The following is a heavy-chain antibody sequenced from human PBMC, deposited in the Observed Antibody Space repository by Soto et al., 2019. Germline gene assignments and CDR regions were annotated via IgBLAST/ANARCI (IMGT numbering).Heavy chain of an antibody. V-gene: IGHV1-18*03. Sequence: QVQLVQSGAEVKKPGASVKVSCKASGYTFTSYGISWVRQAPGQGLEWMGWISAYNGNTNYAQKLQGRVTMPTVTSTSQAHLGLRDLRSDDMDVYYCAGGPTYYDYNWGSYRRNFDHWGQGTLVTVSS. CDR2: ISAYNGNT. D-gene: IGHD3-16*01. CDR1: GYTFTSYG. J-gene: IGHJ5*02. CDR3: AGGPTYYDYNWGSYRRNFDH.